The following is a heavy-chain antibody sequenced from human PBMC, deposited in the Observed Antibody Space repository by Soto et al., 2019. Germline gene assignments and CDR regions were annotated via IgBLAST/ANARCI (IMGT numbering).Heavy chain of an antibody. V-gene: IGHV4-61*01. CDR2: IYYSGST. CDR1: GDSVSSATYY. CDR3: ERDRGTANKPNSLDP. Sequence: SETLSLTCTVSGDSVSSATYYWSWIRQPPGKALEWIGSIYYSGSTNYNPSLRSRVIMSVDTSKNQFSLNLSSVTAADTAVYYCERDRGTANKPNSLDPWGQGTLVTVSS. J-gene: IGHJ5*02. D-gene: IGHD3-10*01.